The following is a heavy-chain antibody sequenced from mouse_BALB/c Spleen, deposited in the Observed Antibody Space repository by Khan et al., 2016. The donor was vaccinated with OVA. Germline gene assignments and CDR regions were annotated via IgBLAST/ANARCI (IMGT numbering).Heavy chain of an antibody. V-gene: IGHV3-8*02. J-gene: IGHJ3*01. CDR1: GDSITSGY. D-gene: IGHD2-14*01. CDR2: IIYSGST. CDR3: AISTYRFAFVY. Sequence: EVQLQESGPSLVKPSQTLSLTCSVTGDSITSGYWCWIRKFPGNKLEYMGYIIYSGSTYSIPSLNSRISITRPTSKTQYSLQLNSVTTEDTARYDCAISTYRFAFVYWGQGTLVTVSA.